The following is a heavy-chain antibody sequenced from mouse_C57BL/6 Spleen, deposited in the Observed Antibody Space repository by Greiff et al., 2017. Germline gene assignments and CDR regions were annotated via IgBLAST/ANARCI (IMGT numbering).Heavy chain of an antibody. CDR1: GFTFSSYA. D-gene: IGHD3-3*01. Sequence: EVQLVESGEGLVKPGGSLKLSCAASGFTFSSYAMSWVRQTPEKRLEWVAYISSGGDYIYYADTVKGRFTLSRDNARNTLYLQMSSLKSEDTAMYYCTRGGTVGAWFAYWGQGTLVTVSA. CDR2: ISSGGDYI. V-gene: IGHV5-9-1*02. J-gene: IGHJ3*01. CDR3: TRGGTVGAWFAY.